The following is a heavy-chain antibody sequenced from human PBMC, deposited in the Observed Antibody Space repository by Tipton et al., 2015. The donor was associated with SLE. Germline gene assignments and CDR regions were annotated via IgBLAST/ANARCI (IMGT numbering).Heavy chain of an antibody. J-gene: IGHJ4*02. V-gene: IGHV4-39*07. CDR1: GGSISSSSYY. CDR2: IYYSGST. CDR3: ARGGFDWGFPYFDF. D-gene: IGHD3-9*01. Sequence: TLSLTCTVSGGSISSSSYYWGWIRQPPGKGLEWIGSIYYSGSTYYSPSLKSRVTISVDTSKNQFSLKLSSVTAADTALYYCARGGFDWGFPYFDFWGQGVLVTVS.